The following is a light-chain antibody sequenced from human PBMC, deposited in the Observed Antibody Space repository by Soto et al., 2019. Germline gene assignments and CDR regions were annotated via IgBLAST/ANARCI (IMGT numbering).Light chain of an antibody. Sequence: DIVLTQTPLSSPVTLGQPASISCRSSQSLVHSDGNTYLNWLQQRPGQPPRLLIYEVSNRFSGVPDRFGGSGAGTDFTLEISRVEAEDVGVYYCMQTTQFPLTFGGGTKVEIK. CDR3: MQTTQFPLT. CDR2: EVS. V-gene: IGKV2-24*01. J-gene: IGKJ4*01. CDR1: QSLVHSDGNTY.